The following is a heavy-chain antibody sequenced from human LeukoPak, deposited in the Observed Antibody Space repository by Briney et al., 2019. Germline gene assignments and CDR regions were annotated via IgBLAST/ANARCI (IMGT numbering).Heavy chain of an antibody. V-gene: IGHV3-48*04. Sequence: GGSLRLSCAASGFTFSSYAMSWVRQAPGKGLEWVSYISSSSSTIYYADSVKGRFTISRDNAKNSLYLQMNSLRAEDTAVYYCARDIYYDSSGYYGSVYWGQGTLVTVSS. CDR3: ARDIYYDSSGYYGSVY. D-gene: IGHD3-22*01. CDR2: ISSSSSTI. CDR1: GFTFSSYA. J-gene: IGHJ4*02.